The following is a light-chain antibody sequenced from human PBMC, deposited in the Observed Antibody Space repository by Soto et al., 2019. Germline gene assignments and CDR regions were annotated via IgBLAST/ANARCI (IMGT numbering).Light chain of an antibody. V-gene: IGKV3-20*01. CDR1: QRLTSNY. CDR3: QQHDDYPRT. CDR2: GAS. Sequence: EIVLTQSPGTLSLSPGESATLSCRASQRLTSNYLAWYQQKPGQPPRLLIYGASRRATGIPDRFSGSGSGTDFTLTISRLEPEDFAVYYCQQHDDYPRTFGGGTKVEIK. J-gene: IGKJ4*01.